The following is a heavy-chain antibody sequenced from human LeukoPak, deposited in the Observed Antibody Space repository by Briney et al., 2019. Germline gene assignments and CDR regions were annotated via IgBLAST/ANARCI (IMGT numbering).Heavy chain of an antibody. V-gene: IGHV5-51*01. CDR1: GYSFTSYW. Sequence: GESLKISCKGSGYSFTSYWIGWVRQMPGKGLEWMGIIYPGDSDTSYSPSFQGPVTISADKSISTAYLQWSSLKASDTAMYYCARTVDILTGYYTRFDYWGQGTXXTVSS. CDR2: IYPGDSDT. CDR3: ARTVDILTGYYTRFDY. J-gene: IGHJ4*02. D-gene: IGHD3-9*01.